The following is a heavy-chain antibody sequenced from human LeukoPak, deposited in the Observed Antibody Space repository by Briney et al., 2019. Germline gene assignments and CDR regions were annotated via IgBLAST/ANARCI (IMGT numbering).Heavy chain of an antibody. CDR3: AKRGGESGGWGFFDY. CDR1: GFTFSSYG. D-gene: IGHD6-19*01. CDR2: KGNSAGDT. J-gene: IGHJ4*02. V-gene: IGHV3-23*01. Sequence: GGSLRLSCAAAGFTFSSYGMCWVRQPPGKGLEWVSCKGNSAGDTFYEESVRGRFTISRDNSRNTLFLEMNSLRVEDTAIYYCAKRGGESGGWGFFDYWGPGALVTVSS.